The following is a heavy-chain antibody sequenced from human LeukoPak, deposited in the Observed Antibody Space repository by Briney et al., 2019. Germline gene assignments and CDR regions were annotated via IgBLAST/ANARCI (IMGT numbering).Heavy chain of an antibody. D-gene: IGHD2-15*01. J-gene: IGHJ3*02. CDR1: GGSISSYY. CDR2: IYYSGST. CDR3: CSYGLDAFDI. V-gene: IGHV4-59*12. Sequence: SETLSLTCTVSGGSISSYYWSWIRQPPGKGLEWIGYIYYSGSTNYNPSLKSRVTISVDTSKNQFSLKLSSVTAADTAVYYCCSYGLDAFDIWGQGTMVTVSS.